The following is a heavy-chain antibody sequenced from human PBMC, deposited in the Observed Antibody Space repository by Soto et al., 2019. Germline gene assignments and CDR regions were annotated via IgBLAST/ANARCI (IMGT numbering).Heavy chain of an antibody. CDR1: GFTFSSYG. J-gene: IGHJ6*02. CDR2: IWYDGSNK. V-gene: IGHV3-33*01. CDR3: ARDLADYGDYYYYYYGMDV. D-gene: IGHD4-17*01. Sequence: QVQLVESGGGVVQPGRSLRLSCAASGFTFSSYGMHWVRQAPGKGLEWVAVIWYDGSNKYYADSVKGRFTISRDNSKNPLYLQMNSLRAEDTAVYYCARDLADYGDYYYYYYGMDVWGQGTTVTVSS.